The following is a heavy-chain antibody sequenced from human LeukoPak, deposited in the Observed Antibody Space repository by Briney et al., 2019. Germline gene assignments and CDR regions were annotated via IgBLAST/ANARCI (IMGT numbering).Heavy chain of an antibody. D-gene: IGHD6-19*01. CDR2: IYYSGST. J-gene: IGHJ4*02. V-gene: IGHV4-61*08. CDR1: GGSPSQGGFY. CDR3: ARVPYSSGWYVDY. Sequence: TPFPPSPVSGGSPSQGGFYLGRGPAPPREGPGGGGYIYYSGSTNYNPSLKSRVTISVDTSKSQFSLKLSSVTAADTAVYYCARVPYSSGWYVDYWGQGTLVTVSS.